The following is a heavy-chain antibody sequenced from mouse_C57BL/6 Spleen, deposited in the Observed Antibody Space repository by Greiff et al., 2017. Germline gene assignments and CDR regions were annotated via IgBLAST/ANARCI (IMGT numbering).Heavy chain of an antibody. CDR2: INPNNGGT. D-gene: IGHD2-3*01. J-gene: IGHJ4*01. CDR3: AKRVGYYFYAMDY. Sequence: VQLQQSGPELVKPGASVKISCKASGYTFTDYYMNWVKQSHGKSLEWIGDINPNNGGTSYNQKFKGKATLTVDKSSSTAYMELRSLTSEDSAVYYCAKRVGYYFYAMDYWGQGTSVTVSS. CDR1: GYTFTDYY. V-gene: IGHV1-26*01.